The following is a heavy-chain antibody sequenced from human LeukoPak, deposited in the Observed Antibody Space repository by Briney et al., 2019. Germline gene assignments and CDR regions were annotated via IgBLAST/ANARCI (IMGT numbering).Heavy chain of an antibody. Sequence: GASVKVSCKASLYTFTGYYIHWGRQAPGHGLEWRGRINPHTGGTHYPQKCQGRVTMTRDKSLSTAYMELSRLRSDDTAVYYCARGVGATPTDVDYWGQGTLVTVSS. J-gene: IGHJ4*02. CDR1: LYTFTGYY. D-gene: IGHD1-26*01. V-gene: IGHV1-2*06. CDR2: INPHTGGT. CDR3: ARGVGATPTDVDY.